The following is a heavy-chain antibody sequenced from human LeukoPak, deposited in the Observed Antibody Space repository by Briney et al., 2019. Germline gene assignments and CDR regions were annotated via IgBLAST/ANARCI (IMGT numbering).Heavy chain of an antibody. J-gene: IGHJ4*02. CDR3: VAGMGNY. CDR1: GFTFSTYW. D-gene: IGHD6-13*01. Sequence: GGSLRLSCAASGFTFSTYWMLWVRQVPGKGLVWVSRINSDGNIITYADSVKGRFTISRDNTRNMVYLQMKSLRVEDTAVYYCVAGMGNYWGQGTLVPVSS. CDR2: INSDGNII. V-gene: IGHV3-74*01.